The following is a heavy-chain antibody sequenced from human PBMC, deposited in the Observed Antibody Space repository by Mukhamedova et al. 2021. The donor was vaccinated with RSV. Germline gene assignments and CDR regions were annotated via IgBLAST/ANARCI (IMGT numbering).Heavy chain of an antibody. D-gene: IGHD2-21*01. V-gene: IGHV4-4*02. CDR2: GTT. Sequence: GTTNYNPSLKSRVTISVDKSKNQFSLKLSSVTAADTAVYYCARVGGGILGHWCQGTLVTVSS. J-gene: IGHJ4*02. CDR3: ARVGGGILGH.